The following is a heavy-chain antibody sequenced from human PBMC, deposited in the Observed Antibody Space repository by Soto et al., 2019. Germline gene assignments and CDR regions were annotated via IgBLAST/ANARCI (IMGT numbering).Heavy chain of an antibody. J-gene: IGHJ5*02. V-gene: IGHV4-31*03. CDR2: IYYSGST. D-gene: IGHD1-26*01. Sequence: PSETLSLTCTVSGGSISSGGYWSWIRQHPGKGLEWIGYIYYSGSTYYNPSLKSRVTISVDTSKNQFSLKLRSVTAADTAVYYCATQEVGGSYVYTFDPWGQGTLVTVSS. CDR1: GGSISSGGY. CDR3: ATQEVGGSYVYTFDP.